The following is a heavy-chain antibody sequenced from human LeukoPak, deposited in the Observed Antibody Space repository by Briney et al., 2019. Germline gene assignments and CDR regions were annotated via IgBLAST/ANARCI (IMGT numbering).Heavy chain of an antibody. CDR1: GYTFTGYG. CDR3: ARDADSGDSSGWYDLLGFDY. CDR2: INTNTGNP. D-gene: IGHD6-19*01. J-gene: IGHJ4*02. Sequence: ASVKVSCKVSGYTFTGYGMNWVRQAPGQGLEWMGWINTNTGNPTYAQGFTGRFVFSLDTSVSTAYLQISSLKAEDTAVYYCARDADSGDSSGWYDLLGFDYWGQGTLVTVSS. V-gene: IGHV7-4-1*02.